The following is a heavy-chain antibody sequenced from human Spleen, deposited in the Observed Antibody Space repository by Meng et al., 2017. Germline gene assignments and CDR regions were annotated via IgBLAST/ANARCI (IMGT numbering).Heavy chain of an antibody. D-gene: IGHD6-13*01. V-gene: IGHV4-4*07. Sequence: ESLKISCTVSRGSIRSYYWSWIRQPAGKGLQWIGRIYGSGITNYSPSLKSRVTVSIDTSKSQFSLNLTSVTAADTAVYYCARDWAYISGWYDVGFDIWGRGTMVTVSS. J-gene: IGHJ3*02. CDR1: RGSIRSYY. CDR3: ARDWAYISGWYDVGFDI. CDR2: IYGSGIT.